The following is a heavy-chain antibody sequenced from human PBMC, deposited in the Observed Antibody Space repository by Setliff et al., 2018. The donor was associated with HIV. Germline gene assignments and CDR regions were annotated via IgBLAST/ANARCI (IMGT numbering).Heavy chain of an antibody. CDR3: ARGHAVVVPAVYYYYYGMDV. J-gene: IGHJ6*02. Sequence: GASVKVSCKASGYTFTSYGINWVRQATGQGLEWMGWMNPNSGNTGYAQKFQGRVTITRNTSISTAYMELSSLRSEDTAVYYCARGHAVVVPAVYYYYYGMDVWGQGTTVTVSS. CDR2: MNPNSGNT. D-gene: IGHD2-2*01. CDR1: GYTFTSYG. V-gene: IGHV1-8*03.